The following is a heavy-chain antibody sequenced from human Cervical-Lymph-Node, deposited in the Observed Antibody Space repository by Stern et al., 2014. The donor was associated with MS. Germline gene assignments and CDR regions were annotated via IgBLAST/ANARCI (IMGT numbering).Heavy chain of an antibody. D-gene: IGHD4-17*01. J-gene: IGHJ4*02. CDR2: ISSTGGPI. V-gene: IGHV3-11*01. CDR1: GFTFSDYY. CDR3: ARRAYGDFSFDY. Sequence: MQLVESGGGLVEPGGSLRLSCAATGFTFSDYYMSWIRQAPGTGLAWVSYISSTGGPISYGDAVKGRFTVSRDNAKNSLYLQMSSLRAEDTAVYYCARRAYGDFSFDYWGQGTLLTVSS.